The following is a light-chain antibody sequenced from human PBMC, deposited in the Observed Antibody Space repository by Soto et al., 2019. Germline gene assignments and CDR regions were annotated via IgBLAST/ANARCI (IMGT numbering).Light chain of an antibody. J-gene: IGKJ2*01. CDR1: QDISNF. CDR2: DAF. V-gene: IGKV1-33*01. CDR3: QQYDTLPYT. Sequence: DIPMTQSPSSLSASVGDRVTITCQASQDISNFLNWYQQKPGKAPKLLIYDAFNLERGVPSRFSGSGSGTDFTFTISSLQPEDIATYYCQQYDTLPYTFGQGTKLEIK.